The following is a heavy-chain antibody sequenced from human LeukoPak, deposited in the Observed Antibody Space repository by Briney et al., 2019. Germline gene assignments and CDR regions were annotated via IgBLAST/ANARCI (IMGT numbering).Heavy chain of an antibody. CDR2: INPSGGST. CDR1: GYTFTSYY. J-gene: IGHJ4*02. D-gene: IGHD3-16*02. Sequence: ASVKVSCKASGYTFTSYYMHWVRQAPGQGLEWMGIINPSGGSTSYAQKFQGRVTMTRNTSISTAYMELSSLRSEDTAVYYCARGSSSYVWGSYRYPDYWGQGTLVTVSS. CDR3: ARGSSSYVWGSYRYPDY. V-gene: IGHV1-46*01.